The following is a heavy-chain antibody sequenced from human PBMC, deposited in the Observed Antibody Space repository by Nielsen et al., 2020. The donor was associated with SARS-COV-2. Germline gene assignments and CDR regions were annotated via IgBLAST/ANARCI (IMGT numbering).Heavy chain of an antibody. D-gene: IGHD2-2*01. CDR3: TTDEPNVPAATYYYMDV. Sequence: GESLKISCAASGFTFSSYWMSWVRQAQGKGLEWVGRIKSKTDGGTTDYAAPVKGRFTISRDDSKNTLYLQMNSLKTEDTAVYYCTTDEPNVPAATYYYMDVWGKGTTVTVSS. CDR1: GFTFSSYW. J-gene: IGHJ6*03. CDR2: IKSKTDGGTT. V-gene: IGHV3-15*01.